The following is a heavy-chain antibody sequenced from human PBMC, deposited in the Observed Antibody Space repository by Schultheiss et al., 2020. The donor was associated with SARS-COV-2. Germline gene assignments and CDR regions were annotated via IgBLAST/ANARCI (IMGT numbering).Heavy chain of an antibody. CDR3: TTDVYYDFWSGHFYGMDV. J-gene: IGHJ6*02. D-gene: IGHD3-3*01. Sequence: GGSLRLSCAASGFTFSSYSMNWVRQAPGKGLEWVSSISSSSSYIYYADSVKGRFTISRDNAKNSLYLQMNSLRAEDTAVYYCTTDVYYDFWSGHFYGMDVWGQGTTVTVSS. CDR1: GFTFSSYS. V-gene: IGHV3-21*01. CDR2: ISSSSSYI.